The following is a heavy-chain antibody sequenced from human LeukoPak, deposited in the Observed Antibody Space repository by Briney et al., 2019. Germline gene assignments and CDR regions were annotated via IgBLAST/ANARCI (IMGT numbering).Heavy chain of an antibody. D-gene: IGHD1-1*01. Sequence: ASVKVSCKASGYTFTSYYIHWVRQAPGQGLEWMGWINPNTGGTNFAQRFQGRVTMTRDTSINTAYMELSSLRSDDTAMYYCAREGAPQLSSYFDHWGQGTLVTVSS. CDR3: AREGAPQLSSYFDH. J-gene: IGHJ4*02. CDR1: GYTFTSYY. CDR2: INPNTGGT. V-gene: IGHV1-2*02.